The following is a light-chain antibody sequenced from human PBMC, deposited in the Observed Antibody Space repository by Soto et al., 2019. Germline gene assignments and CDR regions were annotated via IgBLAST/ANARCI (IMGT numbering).Light chain of an antibody. CDR3: CSYAGGTSVV. J-gene: IGLJ2*01. CDR2: EDI. CDR1: SSDVGKYNL. V-gene: IGLV2-23*01. Sequence: QSALTQPASVSGSPGQSITISCTGSSSDVGKYNLVSWYQHHPGKAPKLMIYEDIERPSGVSNRFSGSKSGTTASLTISGLQTEYDADYYCCSYAGGTSVVFGGGTKLTVL.